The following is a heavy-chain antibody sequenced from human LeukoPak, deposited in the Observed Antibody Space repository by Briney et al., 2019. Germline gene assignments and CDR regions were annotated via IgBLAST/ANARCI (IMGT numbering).Heavy chain of an antibody. CDR3: ARSGRITIFGVVIGPFDY. D-gene: IGHD3-3*01. V-gene: IGHV4-39*01. Sequence: SETLSLTCTVSGGSISSSSYYWGWIRQPPGKGLEWIGSIYYSGSTYYNPSLKSRVTISVDTSKNQFSLKLSSVTAADTAVYYCARSGRITIFGVVIGPFDYWGQGTLVTVSS. CDR2: IYYSGST. CDR1: GGSISSSSYY. J-gene: IGHJ4*02.